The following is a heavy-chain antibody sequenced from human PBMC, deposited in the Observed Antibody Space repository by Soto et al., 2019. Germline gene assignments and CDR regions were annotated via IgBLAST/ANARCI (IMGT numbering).Heavy chain of an antibody. V-gene: IGHV2-26*01. D-gene: IGHD3-10*01. J-gene: IGHJ3*01. CDR1: GFSLSNARMG. CDR2: IFSNDEK. Sequence: QATLKESGPVLVKPTETLTLTCTVSGFSLSNARMGVSWIRQSPGKALEWLAHIFSNDEKSYSTSLKSRLTNSKYTSKSQVVLTMTNMDPVDTATYYCARINPSGRGEGAFDFWCQGTMVTVSS. CDR3: ARINPSGRGEGAFDF.